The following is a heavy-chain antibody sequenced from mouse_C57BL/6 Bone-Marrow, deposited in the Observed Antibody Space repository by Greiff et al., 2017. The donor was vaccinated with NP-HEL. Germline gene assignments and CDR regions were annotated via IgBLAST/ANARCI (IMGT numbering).Heavy chain of an antibody. V-gene: IGHV1-52*01. J-gene: IGHJ2*01. CDR1: GYTFTSYW. D-gene: IGHD1-1*01. Sequence: QVQLQQPGAELVRPGSSVKLSCKASGYTFTSYWMHWVKQRPIQGLEWIGNIDPSDSETHYNQKFKDKATLTVDKSSSTAYMQLSSPTSEDSAVYYCARGGSNYFDYWGQGTTLTVSS. CDR3: ARGGSNYFDY. CDR2: IDPSDSET.